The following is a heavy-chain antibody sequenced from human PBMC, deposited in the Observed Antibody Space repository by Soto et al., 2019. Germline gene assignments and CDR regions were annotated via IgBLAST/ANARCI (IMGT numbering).Heavy chain of an antibody. CDR1: GFTFNTYS. V-gene: IGHV3-48*01. Sequence: PGGSLRLSCVASGFTFNTYSMNWVRQAPGKGLEWLSYINGGGSTIYYAESVKGRFTISRDNAKNSLYLQMNSLRAEDTAVYYCARGVHGSGAYYPQPFDYWGQGTLVTVSS. D-gene: IGHD3-10*01. CDR3: ARGVHGSGAYYPQPFDY. CDR2: INGGGSTI. J-gene: IGHJ4*02.